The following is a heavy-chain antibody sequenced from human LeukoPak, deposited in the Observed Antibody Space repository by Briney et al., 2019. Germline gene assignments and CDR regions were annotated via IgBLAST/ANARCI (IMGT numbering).Heavy chain of an antibody. Sequence: ASVKVSCKASVYTFTSYHMHWVRQAPGQGLEWRGIINPSGGSTNYAQKLQGRDTMTRDMSTSTVYMELSSLRSEDAAVYYCAREAPGYCTGGNCYSQPFFDYWGQGTLVTVSS. CDR3: AREAPGYCTGGNCYSQPFFDY. V-gene: IGHV1-46*04. D-gene: IGHD2-15*01. J-gene: IGHJ4*02. CDR2: INPSGGST. CDR1: VYTFTSYH.